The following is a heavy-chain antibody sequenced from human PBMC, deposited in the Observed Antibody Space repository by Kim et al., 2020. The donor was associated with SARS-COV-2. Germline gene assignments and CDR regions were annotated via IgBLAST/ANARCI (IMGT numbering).Heavy chain of an antibody. CDR3: ARESRAAADV. CDR2: IYYSGST. Sequence: SETLSLTCTVSGGSISSYYWSWIQQPPGKGLEWIGYIYYSGSTNYNPSLKSRVTISVDTSKNQFSLKLSSVTAADTAVYYCARESRAAADVWGQGTLVTVSS. V-gene: IGHV4-59*01. J-gene: IGHJ4*02. CDR1: GGSISSYY. D-gene: IGHD6-13*01.